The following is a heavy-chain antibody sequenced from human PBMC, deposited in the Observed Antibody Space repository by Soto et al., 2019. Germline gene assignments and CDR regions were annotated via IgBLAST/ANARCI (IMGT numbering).Heavy chain of an antibody. Sequence: ASVKVSCKASGYFFTTFAIHWVRQAPGQRLEWMGWINIDTGNTKYSRNLQGRVTITADESTSTAYMELSSLRSEDTAVYYCARVEMATTDWGQRTLVTVSS. V-gene: IGHV1-3*04. CDR2: INIDTGNT. CDR3: ARVEMATTD. D-gene: IGHD5-12*01. CDR1: GYFFTTFA. J-gene: IGHJ4*02.